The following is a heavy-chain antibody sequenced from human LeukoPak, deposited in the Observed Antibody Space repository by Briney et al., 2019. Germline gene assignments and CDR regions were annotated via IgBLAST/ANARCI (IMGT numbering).Heavy chain of an antibody. CDR1: GGSISGSSYY. D-gene: IGHD2-2*01. Sequence: KPSETLSLTCTVSGGSISGSSYYWGWIRQPPGKGLEWIGSIYYSGSTYYNPSLKSRVTISVDTSKNQFSLKLSSVTAADTAVYYCARYHSTWGLNYWGQGTLVTVSS. V-gene: IGHV4-39*01. J-gene: IGHJ4*02. CDR3: ARYHSTWGLNY. CDR2: IYYSGST.